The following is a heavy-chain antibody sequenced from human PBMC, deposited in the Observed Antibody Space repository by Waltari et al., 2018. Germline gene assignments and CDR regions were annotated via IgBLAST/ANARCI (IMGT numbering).Heavy chain of an antibody. CDR1: GGPISSSSYY. CDR2: IYYSGST. CDR3: ARHWKKSGYRFDP. Sequence: QLQLQESGAGLVQPSETLSLTCTVSGGPISSSSYYWGWIRQSPGKGLEWIGSIYYSGSTYYNPTLKSRVTISGDTSKNQFSLKLSSVTAADTAVYYCARHWKKSGYRFDPWGQGTLVTVSS. D-gene: IGHD5-12*01. J-gene: IGHJ5*02. V-gene: IGHV4-39*01.